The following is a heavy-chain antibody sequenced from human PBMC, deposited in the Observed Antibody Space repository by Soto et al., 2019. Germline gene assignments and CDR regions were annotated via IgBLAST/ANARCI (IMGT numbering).Heavy chain of an antibody. J-gene: IGHJ6*02. CDR1: GGTFSSYA. D-gene: IGHD3-3*01. Sequence: SVKVSCKASGGTFSSYAVSWVRQAPGQGLEWMGGIIPIFGTANYAQKFQGRVTITADESTSTAYMELSSLRSEDTAVYYCAARFWSGYYYPTYYYGMDVWGQGTTVTVSS. CDR3: AARFWSGYYYPTYYYGMDV. CDR2: IIPIFGTA. V-gene: IGHV1-69*13.